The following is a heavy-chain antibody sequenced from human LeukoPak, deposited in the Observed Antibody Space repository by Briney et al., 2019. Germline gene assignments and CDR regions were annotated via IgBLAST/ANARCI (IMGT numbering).Heavy chain of an antibody. J-gene: IGHJ4*02. CDR2: ISGSGGST. CDR1: GFTFSSYA. D-gene: IGHD3-22*01. CDR3: AKGRHYYDSSGYYEFDY. Sequence: GGSLRLSCAASGFTFSSYAMSWVRQAPGKGLEWVSAISGSGGSTYYADSVKGRFTISRDNSKNTLYLQMNSLRAEDTAVYYCAKGRHYYDSSGYYEFDYWGQGTLVTVSS. V-gene: IGHV3-23*01.